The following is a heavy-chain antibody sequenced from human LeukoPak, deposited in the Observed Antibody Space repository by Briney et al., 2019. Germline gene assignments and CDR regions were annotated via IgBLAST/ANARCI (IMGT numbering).Heavy chain of an antibody. V-gene: IGHV4-4*07. CDR3: ARDLPISGTTAWFDA. D-gene: IGHD1-7*01. J-gene: IGHJ5*02. CDR2: IYTSGST. Sequence: SETLSLTCTVSGGSFSSYYWSWIRQPAGKGLEWIGRIYTSGSTNYNPSLKSRVTMSVDTSKNQFSLKLSSVTAADTALYYCARDLPISGTTAWFDACGQRTLVTVSS. CDR1: GGSFSSYY.